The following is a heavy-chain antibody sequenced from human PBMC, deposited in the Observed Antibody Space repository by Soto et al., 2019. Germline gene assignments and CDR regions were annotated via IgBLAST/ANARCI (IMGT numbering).Heavy chain of an antibody. V-gene: IGHV3-53*01. Sequence: GSVWRSCVASGFTLMIRYMTWVRQAPGKGLECVSVLSTSGNTYYADSVRGRFTASRDNSKNTLWLQMNSLRGEDTAVYYCATRTAPYYYATDVWGQGTTVTVSS. D-gene: IGHD1-1*01. CDR3: ATRTAPYYYATDV. CDR1: GFTLMIRY. CDR2: LSTSGNT. J-gene: IGHJ6*02.